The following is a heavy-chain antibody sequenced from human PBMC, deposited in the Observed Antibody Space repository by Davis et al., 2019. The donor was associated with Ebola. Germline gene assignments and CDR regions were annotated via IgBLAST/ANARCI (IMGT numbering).Heavy chain of an antibody. CDR3: ARSDCNHIGCKLLDG. CDR1: GFTFSRHA. D-gene: IGHD2-21*01. CDR2: VSNSGLIT. V-gene: IGHV3-23*01. J-gene: IGHJ4*02. Sequence: GESLKISCSASGFTFSRHAMSWVRQAPGKGLAWVSSVSNSGLITVHADSVKGRFTISRDNSRNTLYLQMNSLRAEDTALYLCARSDCNHIGCKLLDGWGQGTPVTVSS.